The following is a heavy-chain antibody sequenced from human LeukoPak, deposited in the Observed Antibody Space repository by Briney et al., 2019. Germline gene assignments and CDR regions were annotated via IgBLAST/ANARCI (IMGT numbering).Heavy chain of an antibody. CDR2: IYYSGST. V-gene: IGHV4-39*01. D-gene: IGHD3-22*01. CDR1: GGSISSSSYY. CDR3: ARLVSGYYTTNPYYYYMDV. J-gene: IGHJ6*03. Sequence: SETLSLTCTVSGGSISSSSYYWGWIRQPPGKGLEWIGSIYYSGSTYYNPSLKSRVTISVDTSKNQFSLKLSSVTAADTAVYYCARLVSGYYTTNPYYYYMDVWGKGTTVTISS.